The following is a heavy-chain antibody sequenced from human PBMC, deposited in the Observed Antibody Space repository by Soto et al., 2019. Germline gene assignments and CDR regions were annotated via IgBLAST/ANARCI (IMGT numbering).Heavy chain of an antibody. V-gene: IGHV3-21*01. J-gene: IGHJ5*02. CDR3: ARESWTTNYDILTGPRNWFAP. Sequence: GGSVRLSCAASGFTCSSYSMNWVRQAPGKGLEWVSSISSSSSYIYYADSVKGRFTISRDNAKNSLYLQMNSLRAEDTAVYYCARESWTTNYDILTGPRNWFAPWGQGTLVTVSS. CDR1: GFTCSSYS. D-gene: IGHD3-9*01. CDR2: ISSSSSYI.